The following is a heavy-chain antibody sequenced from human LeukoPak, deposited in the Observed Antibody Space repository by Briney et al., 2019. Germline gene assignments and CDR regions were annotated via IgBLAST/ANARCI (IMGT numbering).Heavy chain of an antibody. J-gene: IGHJ3*02. V-gene: IGHV4-39*07. CDR1: GGSISSSSYY. CDR2: IYHSGST. D-gene: IGHD5-18*01. CDR3: ARWHYTAGVGAFDI. Sequence: SETLSLTCTVSGGSISSSSYYWGWIRQPPGKGLEWIGTIYHSGSTYYNPSLKSRVTISLDTSKNQFSLKLSSVTAADTAVYYCARWHYTAGVGAFDIWGQGTMVSVSS.